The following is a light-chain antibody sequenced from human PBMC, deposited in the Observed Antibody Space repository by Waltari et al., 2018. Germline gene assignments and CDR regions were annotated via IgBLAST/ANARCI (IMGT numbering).Light chain of an antibody. CDR1: QRIGDW. CDR3: HQYLSSST. J-gene: IGKJ3*01. Sequence: DIQLTQSPTTLSASIGDRVTITCRASQRIGDWLAWYQQKPGKAPKLLVQRAATLENGVPSRFSGRESGTEFTLTINNLQPDDSATYFCHQYLSSSTFGAGTTVDFK. V-gene: IGKV1-5*03. CDR2: RAA.